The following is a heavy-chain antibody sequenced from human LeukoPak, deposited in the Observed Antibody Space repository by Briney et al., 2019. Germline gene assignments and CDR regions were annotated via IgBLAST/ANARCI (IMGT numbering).Heavy chain of an antibody. CDR2: IKQDGSEK. Sequence: PGGSLRLSCAASGFTFSSYWMSWVRQAPGKGLEWVASIKQDGSEKYYVDSVKGRFTISRDNAKNSLYLQMNSLRAEDTAVYYCARAGSGSVPPSALYWGQGTLVTVSS. V-gene: IGHV3-7*01. J-gene: IGHJ4*02. CDR1: GFTFSSYW. D-gene: IGHD3-10*01. CDR3: ARAGSGSVPPSALY.